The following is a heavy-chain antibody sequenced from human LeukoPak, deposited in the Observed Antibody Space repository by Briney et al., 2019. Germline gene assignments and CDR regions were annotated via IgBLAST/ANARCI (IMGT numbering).Heavy chain of an antibody. Sequence: GGSPRLSCAASGFTFDDYGMSWVRQAPGKGLEWVSGINWNGGSTGYADSVKGRFTISRDNAKNSLYLQMNSLRAEDTALYYCARDRGYYDSSGYFLKNYYYYMDVWGKGTTVTASS. CDR3: ARDRGYYDSSGYFLKNYYYYMDV. J-gene: IGHJ6*03. CDR2: INWNGGST. D-gene: IGHD3-22*01. CDR1: GFTFDDYG. V-gene: IGHV3-20*04.